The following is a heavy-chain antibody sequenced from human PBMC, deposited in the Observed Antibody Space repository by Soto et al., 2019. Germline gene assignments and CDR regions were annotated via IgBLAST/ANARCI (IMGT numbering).Heavy chain of an antibody. CDR2: SYYSGTT. D-gene: IGHD1-20*01. Sequence: PSETLSLTCTVSGASISVHSYYWTWIRQPPGKGLEWIGSSYYSGTTYFNPSLKSRATISVDTSKNQFSLRLTSVTAADTAIYYCTRRYNWNAKYFAPWCPGALVTVSS. CDR3: TRRYNWNAKYFAP. J-gene: IGHJ5*02. CDR1: GASISVHSYY. V-gene: IGHV4-39*01.